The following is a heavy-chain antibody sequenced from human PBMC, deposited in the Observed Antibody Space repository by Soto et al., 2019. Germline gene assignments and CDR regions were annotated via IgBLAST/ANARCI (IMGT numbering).Heavy chain of an antibody. Sequence: ARVKFSFTASGYTLTVYYMHWVLEAAAQGLGWMGWINANSGGTNYEKKFQGRVTMTRDTSIRTAYMEVSRLRSDDTAVYYCDYGTGSYDYYYGMDVWGQGTKVTVSS. CDR2: INANSGGT. CDR3: DYGTGSYDYYYGMDV. V-gene: IGHV1-2*02. D-gene: IGHD3-10*01. CDR1: GYTLTVYY. J-gene: IGHJ6*02.